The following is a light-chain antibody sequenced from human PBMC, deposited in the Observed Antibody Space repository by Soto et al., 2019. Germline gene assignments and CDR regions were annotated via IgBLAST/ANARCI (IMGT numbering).Light chain of an antibody. CDR3: QHRET. Sequence: EIVMTQSPATLSVSPGERATLSCRASQSISRNFAWYQHKPGQAPRLLIYGASIRATGIPARFSGSGSGTEFTLTISSLQSEDSAIYYCQHRETFGQGTKVEVK. CDR1: QSISRN. CDR2: GAS. J-gene: IGKJ1*01. V-gene: IGKV3-15*01.